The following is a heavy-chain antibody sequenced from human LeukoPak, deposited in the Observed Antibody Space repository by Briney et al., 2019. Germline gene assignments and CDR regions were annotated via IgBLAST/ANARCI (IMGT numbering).Heavy chain of an antibody. CDR2: INHSGST. CDR1: GGSFSGYY. J-gene: IGHJ4*02. V-gene: IGHV4-34*01. D-gene: IGHD1-26*01. CDR3: ATSGSYARGGNDY. Sequence: PSETLSLTCAVYGGSFSGYYWSWIRQPPGKGLEWMGEINHSGSTNYNPSLKRRVTISVDTSKNQFSLKLSSVTAADTAVYYCATSGSYARGGNDYWGQGTLVTVSS.